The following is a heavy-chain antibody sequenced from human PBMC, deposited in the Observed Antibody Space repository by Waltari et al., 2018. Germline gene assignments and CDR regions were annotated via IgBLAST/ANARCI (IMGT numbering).Heavy chain of an antibody. J-gene: IGHJ4*02. D-gene: IGHD2-2*03. Sequence: QVQLVPSGAEVMKPGSSVKISCTVSGYNLTELSMPGVGQAAGKGLEWMGGFDPEDGETICEQKFQGRVTMTENTSTDTAYMELSSLRSEDAAVYYCATLDNWQLYFDYWGQGTLVTVSS. CDR2: FDPEDGET. CDR3: ATLDNWQLYFDY. CDR1: GYNLTELS. V-gene: IGHV1-24*01.